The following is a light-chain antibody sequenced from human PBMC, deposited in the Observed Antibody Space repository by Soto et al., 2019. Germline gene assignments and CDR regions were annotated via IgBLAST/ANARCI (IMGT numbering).Light chain of an antibody. V-gene: IGKV1-5*01. CDR1: QSISSW. J-gene: IGKJ1*01. CDR2: DAS. CDR3: QQYKT. Sequence: DIQMTQSPSTLSASVGDRVTITCRASQSISSWLAWYQQKPGKAPKLLIYDASSLESGVPSRFSGSGSGTEFTLTISSLQHDDFATYYCQQYKTFGRGTQVDI.